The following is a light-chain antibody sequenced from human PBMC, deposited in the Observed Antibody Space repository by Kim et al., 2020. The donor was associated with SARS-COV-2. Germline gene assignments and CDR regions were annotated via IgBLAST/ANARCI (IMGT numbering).Light chain of an antibody. Sequence: ASVGDRGTITCRASQSISIWLAWYQQKPGKAPNLLIYDASNLESGVPSRFSGSGSGTEFTLTISSLQPDDFATYYCQEYKSNSWTFGQGTKVDIK. V-gene: IGKV1-5*01. CDR1: QSISIW. J-gene: IGKJ1*01. CDR3: QEYKSNSWT. CDR2: DAS.